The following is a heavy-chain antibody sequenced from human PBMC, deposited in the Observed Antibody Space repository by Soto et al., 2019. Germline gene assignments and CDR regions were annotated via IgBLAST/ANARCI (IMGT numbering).Heavy chain of an antibody. CDR1: GGTFSSYT. CDR3: ARDRAVTGANWFDP. V-gene: IGHV1-69*08. CDR2: IIPILGIA. Sequence: QVQLVQSGAEVKKPGSSVKVSCKDSGGTFSSYTISWVRQAPGQGLEWMGRIIPILGIANYAQKFQGRVTITADKSTSTAYMELSSLRSEDTAVYYCARDRAVTGANWFDPWGQGTLVTVSS. J-gene: IGHJ5*02. D-gene: IGHD4-17*01.